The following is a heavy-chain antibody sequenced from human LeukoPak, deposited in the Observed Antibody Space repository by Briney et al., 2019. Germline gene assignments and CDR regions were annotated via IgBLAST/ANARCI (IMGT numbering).Heavy chain of an antibody. CDR1: GGSFSGYF. Sequence: SETLSLTCAVSGGSFSGYFWSWFRQPPGKGLEWIGEINRSGSTNYNSSLSLKSRVTISVDTSKNQFSMKLSSVTAADTAVYYCAGEAVPAAIRGDWFAPWGQGTLVTVSS. CDR3: AGEAVPAAIRGDWFAP. CDR2: INRSGST. V-gene: IGHV4-34*01. J-gene: IGHJ5*02. D-gene: IGHD2-2*02.